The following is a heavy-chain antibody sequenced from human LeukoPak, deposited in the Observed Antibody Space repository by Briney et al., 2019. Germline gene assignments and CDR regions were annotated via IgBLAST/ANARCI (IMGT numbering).Heavy chain of an antibody. CDR1: GYTFTGYY. CDR2: INPNSGGT. J-gene: IGHJ1*01. V-gene: IGHV1-2*02. D-gene: IGHD6-13*01. CDR3: ARAETAAALIRSYGH. Sequence: ASVKVSCKASGYTFTGYYMHWVRQAPGQGLEWMGWINPNSGGTNYAQKFQGRVTMTRDTSISTAYMELSRLRSDDTAVYYCARAETAAALIRSYGHWGQGTLVTVSS.